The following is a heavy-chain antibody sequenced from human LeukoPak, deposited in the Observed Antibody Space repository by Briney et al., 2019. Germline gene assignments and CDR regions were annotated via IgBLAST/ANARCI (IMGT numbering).Heavy chain of an antibody. D-gene: IGHD2-21*01. Sequence: PGGSLRLSCAASGFTFSTYAMSWVRQAPGKGLEWLSTIGGGGRDTFYADSVKGRFTVSRDNSKNTLYLQMSSLRAEDTAVYFCAKNRVANYYNYYMDVWGKGTTVTVSS. V-gene: IGHV3-23*01. CDR2: IGGGGRDT. CDR3: AKNRVANYYNYYMDV. CDR1: GFTFSTYA. J-gene: IGHJ6*03.